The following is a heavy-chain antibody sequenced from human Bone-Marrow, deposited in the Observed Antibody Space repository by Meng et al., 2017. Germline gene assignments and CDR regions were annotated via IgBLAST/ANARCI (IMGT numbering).Heavy chain of an antibody. CDR1: GGSFSGYY. CDR2: INHSGST. V-gene: IGHV4-34*01. J-gene: IGHJ4*02. CDR3: ARTRVLQRFDY. D-gene: IGHD6-25*01. Sequence: GSLRLSCAVYGGSFSGYYWSWIRQPPGKGLEWIGKINHSGSTNYNPSLKSRVTISVDTSKNQFSLKLSSVTAADTAVYYCARTRVLQRFDYWGQGTLVTVSS.